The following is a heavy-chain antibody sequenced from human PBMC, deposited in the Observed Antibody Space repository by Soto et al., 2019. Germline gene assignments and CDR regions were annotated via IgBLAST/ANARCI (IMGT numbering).Heavy chain of an antibody. CDR1: GGSISSSSYY. V-gene: IGHV4-39*01. Sequence: SETLSLTCTVSGGSISSSSYYWGWIRQPPGKGLEWIGSIYYSGSTYYNPSLKSRVTISVDTSKNQFSLKLSSVTAADTAVYYCARRGPIARYDFWSPYYYYYMDVWGKGTTVTVS. CDR2: IYYSGST. CDR3: ARRGPIARYDFWSPYYYYYMDV. D-gene: IGHD3-3*01. J-gene: IGHJ6*03.